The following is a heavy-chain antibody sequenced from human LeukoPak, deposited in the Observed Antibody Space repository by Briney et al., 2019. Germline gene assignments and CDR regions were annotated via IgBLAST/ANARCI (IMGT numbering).Heavy chain of an antibody. CDR2: MNPNSGNT. Sequence: ASVKVSCKASGYTFTSYDINWVRQAPGQGLEWMGWMNPNSGNTGYAQKFQGRVTMTRNTSITTAYMELSSLTSEDTATYYCARGNYGGNRQLGYWGQGTLVTVSS. D-gene: IGHD4-17*01. CDR3: ARGNYGGNRQLGY. V-gene: IGHV1-8*01. CDR1: GYTFTSYD. J-gene: IGHJ4*02.